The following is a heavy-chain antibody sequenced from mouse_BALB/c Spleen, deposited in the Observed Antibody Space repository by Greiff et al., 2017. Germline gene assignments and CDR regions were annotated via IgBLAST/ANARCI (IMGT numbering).Heavy chain of an antibody. V-gene: IGHV5-4*02. CDR3: ARATGAY. J-gene: IGHJ3*01. CDR2: ISDGGSYT. CDR1: GFTFSDYY. Sequence: EVMLVESGGGLVKPGGSLKLSCAASGFTFSDYYMYWVRQTPEKRLEWVATISDGGSYTYYPDSVKGRFTISRDNAKNNLYLQMSSLKSEDTAMYYCARATGAYWGQGTLVTVSA.